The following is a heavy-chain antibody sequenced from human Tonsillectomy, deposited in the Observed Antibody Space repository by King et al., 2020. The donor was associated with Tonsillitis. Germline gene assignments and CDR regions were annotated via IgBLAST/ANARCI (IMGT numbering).Heavy chain of an antibody. CDR2: IYTSGST. CDR1: GGSISSGSYY. CDR3: ASDNGATVTTRFDY. Sequence: QLQESCPGLVKPSQTLSLTCTVSGGSISSGSYYWSWIRQPAGKGLEWIGRIYTSGSTTYNPPLKSRVTISVDTSKNQFALKLSSVTASDTAVHYCASDNGATVTTRFDYWGQGTLVTVSS. J-gene: IGHJ4*02. D-gene: IGHD4-11*01. V-gene: IGHV4-61*02.